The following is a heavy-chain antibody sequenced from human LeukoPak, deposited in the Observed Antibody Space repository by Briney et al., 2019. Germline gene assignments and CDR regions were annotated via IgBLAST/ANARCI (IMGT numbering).Heavy chain of an antibody. V-gene: IGHV3-33*01. CDR2: IWYDGSNK. D-gene: IGHD3-22*01. CDR3: ARDPSITMIVGDAFDI. Sequence: GRSLRLSCAASGFTFRSYGMHWVRQAPGKGLEWVAVIWYDGSNKYYADSVKGRFTISRDNSKNTLYLQMNSLRAEDTAVYYCARDPSITMIVGDAFDIWGQGTMVTVSS. J-gene: IGHJ3*02. CDR1: GFTFRSYG.